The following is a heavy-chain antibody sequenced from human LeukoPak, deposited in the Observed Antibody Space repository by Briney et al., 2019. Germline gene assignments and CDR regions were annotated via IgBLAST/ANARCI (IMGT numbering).Heavy chain of an antibody. CDR1: GYTFSSYG. Sequence: GSVRVSCKASGYTFSSYGISWVRQAPGQGLERMAWISAYNGNTNYAQKLKGRVTMTTDTSTSTAYMELRSLRSDDTAVYYCARSTTKAFDIWGQGTMVTVSS. J-gene: IGHJ3*02. CDR3: ARSTTKAFDI. D-gene: IGHD4-17*01. CDR2: ISAYNGNT. V-gene: IGHV1-18*01.